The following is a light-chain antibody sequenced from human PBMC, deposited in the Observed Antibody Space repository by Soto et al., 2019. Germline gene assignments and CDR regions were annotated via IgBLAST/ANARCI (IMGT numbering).Light chain of an antibody. V-gene: IGLV1-44*01. CDR3: AAWDGSLNGRV. CDR2: SND. J-gene: IGLJ3*02. Sequence: QSVLTQAPSASGTPGQRVTISCSGSSSSIGSNTVSWYQQVPGTAPKLLIYSNDQRPSGVPDRFSGSKSGTSASLAIGGLQSEDEADYYCAAWDGSLNGRVFGGGTKLTVL. CDR1: SSSIGSNT.